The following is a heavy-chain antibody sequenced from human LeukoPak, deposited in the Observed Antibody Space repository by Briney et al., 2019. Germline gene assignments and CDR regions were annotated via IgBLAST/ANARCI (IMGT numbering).Heavy chain of an antibody. J-gene: IGHJ3*02. Sequence: ASVKVSCKASGYTFTSYYIHWVRQAPGQGLEWMGWINPNSGGTNYAQKFQGRVTMTRDTSISTAYMELSRLRSDDTAVYYCASGDYSGTKPDPIDMWGQGTLVTVSS. CDR3: ASGDYSGTKPDPIDM. D-gene: IGHD3-10*01. CDR2: INPNSGGT. CDR1: GYTFTSYY. V-gene: IGHV1-2*02.